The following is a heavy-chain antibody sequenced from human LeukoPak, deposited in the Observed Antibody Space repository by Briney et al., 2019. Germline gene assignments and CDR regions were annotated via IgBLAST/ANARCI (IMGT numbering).Heavy chain of an antibody. D-gene: IGHD1-26*01. CDR1: GGSISSGDYY. V-gene: IGHV4-30-4*08. CDR2: IYYSGST. Sequence: SETLSLTCTVSGGSISSGDYYWSWIRQPPGKGLEWIGYIYYSGSTYYNPSLKSRVTISVDTSKNQFSLKLSSVTAADTAVYYCAREKPEARELPEGYNWFDPWGQGTLVTVPS. J-gene: IGHJ5*02. CDR3: AREKPEARELPEGYNWFDP.